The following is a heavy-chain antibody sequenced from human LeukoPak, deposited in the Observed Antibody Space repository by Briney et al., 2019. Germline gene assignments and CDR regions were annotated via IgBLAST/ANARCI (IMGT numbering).Heavy chain of an antibody. CDR1: GFTFSSYS. V-gene: IGHV3-21*01. CDR2: ISSSSSYI. Sequence: PGGSLRLSCAASGFTFSSYSMNWVRQAPGKGLEWVSSISSSSSYIYYADSVKGRFTISRDNAKNSLYLQMNSLRAEDTAEYYCARDRISSGWFDPWGQGTLVTVSS. J-gene: IGHJ5*02. D-gene: IGHD6-25*01. CDR3: ARDRISSGWFDP.